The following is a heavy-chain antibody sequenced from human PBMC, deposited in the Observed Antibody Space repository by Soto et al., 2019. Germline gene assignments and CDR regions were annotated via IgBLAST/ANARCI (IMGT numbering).Heavy chain of an antibody. D-gene: IGHD5-12*01. J-gene: IGHJ5*02. V-gene: IGHV4-31*03. CDR1: GGSISSGGYY. Sequence: QVQLQESGPGLVKPSQTLSLTCTVSGGSISSGGYYWSWIRQHPGKGLEWIGYIYYSGSTYYNPSLKSRVTISVDTSKNQFSLKLSSVTAAATAVYYCAREEGGGYDHRWFDPWGQGTLVTVSS. CDR3: AREEGGGYDHRWFDP. CDR2: IYYSGST.